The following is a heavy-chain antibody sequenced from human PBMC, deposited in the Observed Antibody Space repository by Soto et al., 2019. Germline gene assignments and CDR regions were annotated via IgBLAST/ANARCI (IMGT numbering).Heavy chain of an antibody. CDR3: VRNAYFDY. J-gene: IGHJ4*02. V-gene: IGHV3-64D*08. CDR1: GFTFNTYT. CDR2: ISNNEIR. Sequence: GGSLRLSCSASGFTFNTYTLHWVRQASGRGLEYVAAISNNEIRYYSDSVKGRFIISRDNSKNTLFLQMSSLRPEDTAVYYCVRNAYFDYWGQGTLVTVSS.